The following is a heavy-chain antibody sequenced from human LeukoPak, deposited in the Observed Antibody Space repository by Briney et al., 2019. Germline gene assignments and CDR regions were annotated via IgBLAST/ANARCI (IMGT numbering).Heavy chain of an antibody. J-gene: IGHJ5*02. D-gene: IGHD3-22*01. Sequence: PSETLSLTCTVSSGSISSGDYYWSWIRQPPGTGLEWIGYIYYSGSTHYSPSLKSRLTISVDTSKNQFSLKLSSVTVADTAVYYCASFPYYFERGGFDPWGQGTLVTVSS. CDR3: ASFPYYFERGGFDP. CDR1: SGSISSGDYY. CDR2: IYYSGST. V-gene: IGHV4-30-4*01.